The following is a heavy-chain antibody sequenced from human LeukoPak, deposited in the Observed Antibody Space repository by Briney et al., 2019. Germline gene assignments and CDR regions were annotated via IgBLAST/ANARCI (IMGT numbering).Heavy chain of an antibody. J-gene: IGHJ5*02. V-gene: IGHV4-59*01. CDR1: GGSISSYY. Sequence: SETLSLTCTVSGGSISSYYWSWIRQPPGKGLEWIGYIYYSGSTNYNPSLKSRVTISVDTSKNQFSLKLSSVTAADTAVYYCAREKAVADNWFDPWGQGTLVTVFS. CDR2: IYYSGST. CDR3: AREKAVADNWFDP. D-gene: IGHD6-19*01.